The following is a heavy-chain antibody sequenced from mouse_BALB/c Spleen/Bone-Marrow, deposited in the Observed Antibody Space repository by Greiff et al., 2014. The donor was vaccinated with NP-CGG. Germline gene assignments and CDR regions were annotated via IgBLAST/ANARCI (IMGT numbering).Heavy chain of an antibody. V-gene: IGHV14-3*02. CDR3: SYGSTYDYFDY. CDR1: GFNIKDTY. D-gene: IGHD1-1*01. Sequence: VQLQQSVAELVKPGASVKLSCTASGFNIKDTYMHWVKQRPEQGLEWIGRIDPANGNTKYDPKLQGKATITADTSSNTAYLQLSSLTSEDTAVYYCSYGSTYDYFDYWGQGTTLTVSS. CDR2: IDPANGNT. J-gene: IGHJ2*01.